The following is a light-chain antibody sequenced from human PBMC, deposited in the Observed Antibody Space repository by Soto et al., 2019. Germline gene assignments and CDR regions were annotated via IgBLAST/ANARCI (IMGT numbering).Light chain of an antibody. CDR2: GAS. V-gene: IGKV3-20*01. CDR3: QQYDSSRT. Sequence: PGERVTLSCRASQSVDSRFLAWYQQKPGQAPRLLVYGASIRATGIPDRFSGSGSGTDFTLSIRRLEPEDFAVYYCQQYDSSRTLGQGTKVEMK. J-gene: IGKJ1*01. CDR1: QSVDSRF.